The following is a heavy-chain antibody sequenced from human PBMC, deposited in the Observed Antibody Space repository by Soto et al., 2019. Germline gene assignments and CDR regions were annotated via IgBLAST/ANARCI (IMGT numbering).Heavy chain of an antibody. D-gene: IGHD6-25*01. CDR2: ISGSGGST. CDR3: AKDLVPLKLRLQYDY. V-gene: IGHV3-23*01. Sequence: GGSLRLSCAASGVPFLSYAMSWVRQAPGKGLEWVSAISGSGGSTYYADSVKGRFTISRDNSKNTLYLQMNSLRAEDTAVYYCAKDLVPLKLRLQYDYSGQGPMFIVAS. CDR1: GVPFLSYA. J-gene: IGHJ4*02.